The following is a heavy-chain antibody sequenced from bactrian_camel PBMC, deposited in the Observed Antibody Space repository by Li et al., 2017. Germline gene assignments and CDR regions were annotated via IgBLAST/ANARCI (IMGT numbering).Heavy chain of an antibody. CDR3: AADLVRFGVCVWGVVDY. V-gene: IGHV3S1*01. J-gene: IGHJ4*01. Sequence: HVQLVESGGGSVQAGGSLRLSCAASGEIGVRVCMAWFRQAPGKERERVASLSASAGGVDIAPSVKGRFTASGDNAKKTLYLQMNNLQIEDTGMYYCAADLVRFGVCVWGVVDYWGQGTQVTVS. CDR2: LSASAGGV. CDR1: GEIGVRVC. D-gene: IGHD5*01.